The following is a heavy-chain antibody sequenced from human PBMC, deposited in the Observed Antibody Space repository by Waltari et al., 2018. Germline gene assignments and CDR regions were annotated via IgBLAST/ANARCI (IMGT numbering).Heavy chain of an antibody. V-gene: IGHV1-3*01. CDR1: GYTFTSYA. D-gene: IGHD2-2*01. Sequence: QVQLVQSGAEVKKPGASVKVSCKASGYTFTSYAMHWVRQAPGQRLEWMGWINAGNGNTKYSQKFQGRVTITRDTSASTAYMELSSLRSEDTAVYYCARCSSTSCYAGSIRSAWFDPWGQGTLVTVSS. J-gene: IGHJ5*02. CDR2: INAGNGNT. CDR3: ARCSSTSCYAGSIRSAWFDP.